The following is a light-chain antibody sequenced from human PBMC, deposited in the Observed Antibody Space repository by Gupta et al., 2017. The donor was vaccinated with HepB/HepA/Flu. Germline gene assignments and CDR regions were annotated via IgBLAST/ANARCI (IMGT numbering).Light chain of an antibody. CDR2: GAS. V-gene: IGKV3-15*01. CDR3: QHYNSSPS. J-gene: IGKJ3*01. Sequence: EIVMTQSPATLSVSPGERATLSCRASQSVTSNLAWYQQKPGQAPRLLIYGASTRATGIPARFSGSGSGTEFTLTSSGLQSEDFAVYYCQHYNSSPSFGHGTKVDIK. CDR1: QSVTSN.